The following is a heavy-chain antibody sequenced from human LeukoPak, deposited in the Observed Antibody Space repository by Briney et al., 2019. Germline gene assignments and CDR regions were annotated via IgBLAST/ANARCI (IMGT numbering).Heavy chain of an antibody. CDR1: GFTFSSYG. D-gene: IGHD3-9*01. J-gene: IGHJ4*02. V-gene: IGHV3-33*01. Sequence: PGGSLRLSCAASGFTFSSYGMHWVRQAPGKGLEWVAVIWYDGSNKYYADSVKGRFTISRDNSKNTLYLQMNSLRAEDTAVYYCARGPIYDILTGYLDYWGQGTLVIVSS. CDR2: IWYDGSNK. CDR3: ARGPIYDILTGYLDY.